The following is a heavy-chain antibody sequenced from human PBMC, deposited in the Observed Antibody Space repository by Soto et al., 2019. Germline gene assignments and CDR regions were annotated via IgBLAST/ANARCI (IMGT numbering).Heavy chain of an antibody. CDR2: IFHSGST. CDR3: ARGLEFNGMDV. V-gene: IGHV4-38-2*01. J-gene: IGHJ6*02. CDR1: GYSIGSGYY. Sequence: DTLSLTCAVSGYSIGSGYYWGWIRQSPGKGLEWIGTIFHSGSTYHNPSLRSRVTISLDTSNNQFSLRLTGVTAADTAVYYCARGLEFNGMDVWGQGTTVTVSS. D-gene: IGHD3-10*01.